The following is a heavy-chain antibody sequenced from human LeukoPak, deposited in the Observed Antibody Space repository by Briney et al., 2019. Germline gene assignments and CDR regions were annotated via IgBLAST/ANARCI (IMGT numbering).Heavy chain of an antibody. V-gene: IGHV3-23*01. Sequence: GGSLRLSCAASGITFSSYAMTWVRQAPGTGLEWVSGISGSGTIYYADSVRGRFTISRDNSKNTLYLQMNSLRVEDTAVYYCAKTLGPFCMDVWGQGTTVTVSS. D-gene: IGHD3-16*01. CDR2: ISGSGTI. CDR1: GITFSSYA. CDR3: AKTLGPFCMDV. J-gene: IGHJ6*02.